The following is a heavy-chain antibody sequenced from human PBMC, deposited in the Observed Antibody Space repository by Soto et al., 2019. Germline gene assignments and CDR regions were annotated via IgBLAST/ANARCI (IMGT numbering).Heavy chain of an antibody. CDR2: IYFSGST. Sequence: SETLSLTCTVSGASINSVGYYWSWIRQLPGKGLEWIGYIYFSGSTYYNPSLESRVTISLDTSQNQFSLKLSSVTAADTAVYYCASGNASEGLLPXWGQVTPVTVSX. V-gene: IGHV4-31*03. D-gene: IGHD4-4*01. CDR3: ASGNASEGLLPX. J-gene: IGHJ4*02. CDR1: GASINSVGYY.